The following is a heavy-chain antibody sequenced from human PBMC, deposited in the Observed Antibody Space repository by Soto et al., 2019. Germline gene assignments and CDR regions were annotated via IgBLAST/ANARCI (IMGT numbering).Heavy chain of an antibody. Sequence: QVQLVESGGGVVQPGRSLRLSCAASGFTFSSYGMHWVRQAPGKGLEWVAVIWYDGSNKYYADSVKGRFTISRDNSKNTLYLQMNSLRAEDTAVYYCARGRDPLGGGGLDYWGQGTLVTVSS. CDR2: IWYDGSNK. D-gene: IGHD3-16*01. CDR3: ARGRDPLGGGGLDY. CDR1: GFTFSSYG. V-gene: IGHV3-33*01. J-gene: IGHJ4*02.